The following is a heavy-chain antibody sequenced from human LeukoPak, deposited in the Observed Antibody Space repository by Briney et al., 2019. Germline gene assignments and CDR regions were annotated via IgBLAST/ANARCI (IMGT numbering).Heavy chain of an antibody. CDR2: ISSSSSYI. J-gene: IGHJ4*02. V-gene: IGHV3-21*01. Sequence: GGSLRLSCAASGFTFSSYAMSWVRQAPGKGLEWVSYISSSSSYIYYADSVKGRFTISRDNAKNSLYLQMNSLRAEDTAVYYCARGVELTGYSDYWGRGTLVTVSS. CDR1: GFTFSSYA. CDR3: ARGVELTGYSDY. D-gene: IGHD3-9*01.